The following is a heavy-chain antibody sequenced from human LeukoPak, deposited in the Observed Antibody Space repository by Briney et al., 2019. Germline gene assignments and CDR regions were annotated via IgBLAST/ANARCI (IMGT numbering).Heavy chain of an antibody. CDR2: ISSSGSNI. CDR3: ARVGIAAAYYYYYYMDV. V-gene: IGHV3-11*04. CDR1: GSSFSDYY. J-gene: IGHJ6*03. Sequence: PGRSLRPSCAASGSSFSDYYTRSIRHAPGKWLEWASYISSSGSNIYYADSVKGRFTICRDNAKNSLYLQMNSLRAEDTAVYYCARVGIAAAYYYYYYMDVWGKGTTVTISS. D-gene: IGHD6-13*01.